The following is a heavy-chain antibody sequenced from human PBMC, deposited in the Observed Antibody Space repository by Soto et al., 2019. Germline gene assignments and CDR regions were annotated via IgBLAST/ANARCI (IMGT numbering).Heavy chain of an antibody. CDR1: GGTFSSYA. Sequence: QVQLVQSGAEVKKPGSSVKVSCKVSGGTFSSYAISWVRQAPGQGLEWMGGIIPIFRTTNYARKFQGRVTISADESTSTAYVELNSLRSEDAAVYYCAQTWYGASTSYFYYYGMAVWGQGTTVTVSS. D-gene: IGHD3-10*01. CDR2: IIPIFRTT. J-gene: IGHJ6*02. CDR3: AQTWYGASTSYFYYYGMAV. V-gene: IGHV1-69*12.